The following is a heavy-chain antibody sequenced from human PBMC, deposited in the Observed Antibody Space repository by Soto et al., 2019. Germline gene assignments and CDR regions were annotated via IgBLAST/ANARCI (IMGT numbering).Heavy chain of an antibody. Sequence: SETLSLTCTVSGGSISSDDYSWDWIRQPPGKGLEWIGSIYYSGSTYYNPPLRSRVTISVDTSKNHFSLKLSSVTAADTSLYYCGRRDGYSYGVKIDSWGQGTLVTVSS. CDR3: GRRDGYSYGVKIDS. J-gene: IGHJ4*02. CDR1: GGSISSDDYS. D-gene: IGHD5-18*01. CDR2: IYYSGST. V-gene: IGHV4-39*02.